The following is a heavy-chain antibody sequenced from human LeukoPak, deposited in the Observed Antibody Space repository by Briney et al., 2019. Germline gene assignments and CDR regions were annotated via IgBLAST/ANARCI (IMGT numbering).Heavy chain of an antibody. CDR3: ARGGGRWLRQYGMDV. V-gene: IGHV3-7*01. J-gene: IGHJ6*02. CDR2: IKPDGSDK. D-gene: IGHD5-12*01. Sequence: PGGSLRLSCAASGFTFSSYWMTWVRQAPGKGLEWVTHIKPDGSDKSYVDSVRGRFTSSRDNAKKLLYLQMNSLRVEDAAVYYCARGGGRWLRQYGMDVWGQGTTVIVSS. CDR1: GFTFSSYW.